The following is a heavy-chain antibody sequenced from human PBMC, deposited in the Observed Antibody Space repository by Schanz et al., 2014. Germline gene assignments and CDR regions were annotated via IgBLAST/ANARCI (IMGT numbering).Heavy chain of an antibody. D-gene: IGHD1-26*01. V-gene: IGHV3-30*02. CDR1: GFIVTTYS. CDR3: AKEGSIYWDRSVDY. CDR2: IWYDGSNK. J-gene: IGHJ4*02. Sequence: QVHLVESGGGVVQPGGSLRLSCAASGFIVTTYSMNWVRQAPGKGLEWVAVIWYDGSNKDYADSVKGRFTISRDNSKNTLYLQMNSLRPEDTAVYYCAKEGSIYWDRSVDYWGQGTLVTVSS.